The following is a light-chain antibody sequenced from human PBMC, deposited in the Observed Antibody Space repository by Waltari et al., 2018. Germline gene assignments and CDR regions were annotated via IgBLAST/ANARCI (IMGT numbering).Light chain of an antibody. V-gene: IGLV1-51*02. CDR1: CSNCCIDY. J-gene: IGLJ2*01. Sequence: QSVLTHPPLEFEAPLHEVASSCSGSCSNCCIDYLTQYQHHPGTAPKPVIYENNKRPSGIPDRFSGSKSGTSATLVITGLQTGDEADYYCGTWDTSLSALIFGGGTKLTVL. CDR2: ENN. CDR3: GTWDTSLSALI.